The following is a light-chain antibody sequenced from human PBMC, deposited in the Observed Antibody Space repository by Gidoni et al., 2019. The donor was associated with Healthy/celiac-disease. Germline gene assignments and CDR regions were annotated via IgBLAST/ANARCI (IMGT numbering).Light chain of an antibody. J-gene: IGKJ3*01. CDR2: AAS. CDR3: QQRNSYPPA. V-gene: IGKV1-9*01. CDR1: QGISSY. Sequence: DIQLTQSPSFLSASVGARVTITCRASQGISSYLAWYQQKPGKAPKLLIYAASTLQSGVPSRFSGSGSGTEFTLTISSLQPEDFATYYCQQRNSYPPAFGPGTKVDIK.